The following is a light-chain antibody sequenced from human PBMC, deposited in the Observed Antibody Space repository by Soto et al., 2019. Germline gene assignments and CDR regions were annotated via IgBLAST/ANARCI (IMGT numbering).Light chain of an antibody. CDR2: AAS. CDR1: QSISSY. Sequence: DIPMTQSPSSLSASVGDRVTITCRASQSISSYLNWYQQKPGKAPKLLIYAASSLQSGVPSRFSGSGSGTDFTLTISSLRPEDFATYYCQQSYSTLGTFGQGTKLEIK. CDR3: QQSYSTLGT. V-gene: IGKV1-39*01. J-gene: IGKJ2*01.